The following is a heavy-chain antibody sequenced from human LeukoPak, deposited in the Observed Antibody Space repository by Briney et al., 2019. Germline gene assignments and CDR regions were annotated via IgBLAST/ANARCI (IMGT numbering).Heavy chain of an antibody. CDR1: GYTFASYG. J-gene: IGHJ4*02. D-gene: IGHD3-10*01. Sequence: ASVKVSCKASGYTFASYGISWVRQAPGQGLEWMGWISAYNGNTNYAQKLQGRVTMTTDTSTSTAYKELRSLRSDDTAVYYCARDPILLWFGELWRYFDYWGQGTLVTVSS. V-gene: IGHV1-18*01. CDR2: ISAYNGNT. CDR3: ARDPILLWFGELWRYFDY.